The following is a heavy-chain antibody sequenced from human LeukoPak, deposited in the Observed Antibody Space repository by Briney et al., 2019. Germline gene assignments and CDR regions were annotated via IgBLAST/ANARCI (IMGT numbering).Heavy chain of an antibody. CDR3: ARVGYSSGWFDY. CDR2: IYYSGST. Sequence: SETLSLTCTVSGGSISSYHWSWIRQPPGKGLEWIGYIYYSGSTNYNPSLKSRITISVDTSKNQFSLKLSSVTAADTAVYYCARVGYSSGWFDYWGQGTLVTVSS. CDR1: GGSISSYH. V-gene: IGHV4-59*01. D-gene: IGHD6-19*01. J-gene: IGHJ4*02.